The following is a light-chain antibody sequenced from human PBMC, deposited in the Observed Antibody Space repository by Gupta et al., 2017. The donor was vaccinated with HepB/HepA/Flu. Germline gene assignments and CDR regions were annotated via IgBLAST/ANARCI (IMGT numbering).Light chain of an antibody. J-gene: IGKJ1*01. V-gene: IGKV1-5*03. CDR2: KAS. CDR3: QQYERDSWT. CDR1: QSISSS. Sequence: DIEMTQSPSTLSASVGDTVTITCRASQSISSSLAWYQQRPGRPPKLLMYKASSLESGVPLRFSGSGSGTEFTLTISSLQPDDFATYYGQQYERDSWTFGQGTKVEMK.